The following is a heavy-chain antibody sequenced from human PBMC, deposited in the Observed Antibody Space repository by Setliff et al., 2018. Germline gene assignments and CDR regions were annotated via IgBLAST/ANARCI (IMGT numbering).Heavy chain of an antibody. CDR1: GGSISSGGFY. CDR2: FHTGGAT. Sequence: SETLSLTCSVSGGSISSGGFYWSWIRQSAGRGLEWIGHFHTGGATDYNLSLKSRVTISLDSSKNQFSLRLSSVTAADAAVYSCARESAAIGEFPLYYFDKWGQGIPVTVSS. V-gene: IGHV4-61*09. J-gene: IGHJ4*02. CDR3: ARESAAIGEFPLYYFDK. D-gene: IGHD3-10*01.